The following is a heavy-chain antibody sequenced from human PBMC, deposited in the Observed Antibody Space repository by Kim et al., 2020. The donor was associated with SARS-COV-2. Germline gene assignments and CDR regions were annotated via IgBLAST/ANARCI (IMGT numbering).Heavy chain of an antibody. J-gene: IGHJ4*02. V-gene: IGHV3-21*01. D-gene: IGHD6-19*01. CDR2: ISSSSSYI. CDR3: AREVPRYYSSGWSPRSEW. Sequence: GGSLRLSCAASGFTFSSYSMNWVRQAPGKGLEWVSSISSSSSYIYYADSVKGRFTISRDNAKNSLYLQMNSLRAEDTAVYYCAREVPRYYSSGWSPRSEWWGQGTLVTVSS. CDR1: GFTFSSYS.